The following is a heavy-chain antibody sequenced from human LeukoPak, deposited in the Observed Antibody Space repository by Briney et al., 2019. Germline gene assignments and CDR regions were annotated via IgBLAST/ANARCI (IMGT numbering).Heavy chain of an antibody. CDR2: IYYSGST. CDR3: ARRTMIGKIDY. CDR1: GYSISSGYY. Sequence: SETLSLTCTVSGYSISSGYYWGWIRQPPGKGLEWIGSIYYSGSTYYNPSLKSRVTISVDTSKNQFSLKLSSVTAADTAVYYCARRTMIGKIDYWGQGTLVTVSS. D-gene: IGHD3-22*01. V-gene: IGHV4-38-2*02. J-gene: IGHJ4*02.